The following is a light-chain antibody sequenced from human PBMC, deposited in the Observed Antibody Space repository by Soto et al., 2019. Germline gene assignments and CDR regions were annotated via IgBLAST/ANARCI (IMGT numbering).Light chain of an antibody. V-gene: IGLV1-44*01. CDR2: TNN. J-gene: IGLJ3*02. Sequence: QTVVTQPPSASGTPGQRVTISCSGTSSNIGSRTVNWYQQLPGTAPKLLIYTNNQRPSGVPDRFSGSKSGTSASLAISGLQSEDEADYYCAAWDDSLKGGVFGGGTQLTVL. CDR1: SSNIGSRT. CDR3: AAWDDSLKGGV.